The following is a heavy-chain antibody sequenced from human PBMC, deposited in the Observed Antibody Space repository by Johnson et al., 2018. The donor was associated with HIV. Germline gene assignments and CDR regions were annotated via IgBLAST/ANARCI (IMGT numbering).Heavy chain of an antibody. D-gene: IGHD6-13*01. CDR3: TTTYSSSWYRRNAFDI. Sequence: VQLVESGGGLVQPGGSLRLSCAASGFTFDDYGMSWVRQAPGKGLEWVGRIKSKTDGGTTDYAAPVKGRFTISRDDSKNTLYLQMNSLKTEDTAVYYCTTTYSSSWYRRNAFDIWGQGTMVTVSS. J-gene: IGHJ3*02. CDR1: GFTFDDYG. V-gene: IGHV3-15*01. CDR2: IKSKTDGGTT.